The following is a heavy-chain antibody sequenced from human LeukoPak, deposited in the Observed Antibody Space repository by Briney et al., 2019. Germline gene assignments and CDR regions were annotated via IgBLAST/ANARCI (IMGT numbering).Heavy chain of an antibody. CDR3: AASEDSSSSLNWFDP. V-gene: IGHV6-1*01. CDR1: GDIVSSNSAA. CDR2: TYYRSKWYN. J-gene: IGHJ5*02. D-gene: IGHD6-6*01. Sequence: PSQTLSLTCAISGDIVSSNSAAWNWIRQSPSRGLEWLGRTYYRSKWYNDYAVSVKSRITINPDTSKNQFSLKLSSVTAADTAVYYCAASEDSSSSLNWFDPWGQGTLVTVSS.